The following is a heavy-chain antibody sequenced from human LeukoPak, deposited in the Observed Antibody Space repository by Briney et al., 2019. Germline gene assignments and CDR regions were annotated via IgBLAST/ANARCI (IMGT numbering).Heavy chain of an antibody. J-gene: IGHJ5*02. D-gene: IGHD6-19*01. CDR1: GFTFSSYA. Sequence: GGSLRLSCAASGFTFSSYAMSWVRQAPGKGLEWVSAISGSGGSTYYADSVKGRFTISRDNSKNSLYLQMNSLRAEDTAVYYCARDPQWLVQGWFDPWGQGTLVTVSS. V-gene: IGHV3-23*01. CDR3: ARDPQWLVQGWFDP. CDR2: ISGSGGST.